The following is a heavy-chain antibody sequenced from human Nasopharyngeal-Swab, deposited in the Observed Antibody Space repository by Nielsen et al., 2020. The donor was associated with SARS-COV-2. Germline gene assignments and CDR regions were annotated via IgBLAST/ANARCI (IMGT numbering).Heavy chain of an antibody. CDR1: GFTFSDYY. CDR2: ISSSGSTI. D-gene: IGHD5-24*01. CDR3: AKADGMADYFDY. Sequence: GESLKISCAASGFTFSDYYMSWIRQAPGKGLEWVSYISSSGSTIYYADSVKGRFTISRDNAKNSLYLQMNSLRAEDTALYYCAKADGMADYFDYWGQGTLVTVSS. V-gene: IGHV3-11*01. J-gene: IGHJ4*02.